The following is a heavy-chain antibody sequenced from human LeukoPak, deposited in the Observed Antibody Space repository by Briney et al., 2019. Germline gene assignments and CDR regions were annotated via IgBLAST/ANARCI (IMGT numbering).Heavy chain of an antibody. CDR1: GYTFTSYG. V-gene: IGHV1-18*01. J-gene: IGHJ5*02. CDR2: ISAYNGNT. D-gene: IGHD6-13*01. CDR3: ARDKGIAAAAWFDP. Sequence: ASVKVSCKASGYTFTSYGISWVRQAPGQGLEWMGWISAYNGNTNYAQKFQGRVTITTDESTSTAYMELSSLRSEDTAVYYCARDKGIAAAAWFDPWGQGTLVTVSS.